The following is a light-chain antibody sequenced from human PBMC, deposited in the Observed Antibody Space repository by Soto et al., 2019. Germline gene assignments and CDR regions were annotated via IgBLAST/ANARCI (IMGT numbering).Light chain of an antibody. CDR1: QSISRY. J-gene: IGKJ1*01. CDR2: AAS. V-gene: IGKV1-39*01. CDR3: QQSYSTPPT. Sequence: DIQMTQSPSSLSASVGDRVTITCRASQSISRYLSCYQQKPRKAPKLLIYAASSLQSGVPSRFSGSGSGTDFTLTISSLQPEDFATYYCQQSYSTPPTFGQGTKVEIK.